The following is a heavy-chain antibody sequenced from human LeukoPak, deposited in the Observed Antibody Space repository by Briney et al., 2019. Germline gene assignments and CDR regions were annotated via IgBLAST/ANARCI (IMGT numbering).Heavy chain of an antibody. Sequence: AGGSLRLSCAASGFTFSSYAMSWVRQAPGKGLEWVSAISGSGGSTYYADSMKGRFTISRDNSKNTLYLQMNSLRAEDTAVYYCAKLAYDSSGSYTAYFDYWGQGTLVTVSS. CDR3: AKLAYDSSGSYTAYFDY. CDR1: GFTFSSYA. D-gene: IGHD3-22*01. V-gene: IGHV3-23*01. CDR2: ISGSGGST. J-gene: IGHJ4*02.